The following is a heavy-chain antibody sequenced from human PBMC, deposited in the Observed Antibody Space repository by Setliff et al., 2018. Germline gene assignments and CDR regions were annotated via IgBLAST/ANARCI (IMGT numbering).Heavy chain of an antibody. J-gene: IGHJ4*02. V-gene: IGHV3-23*01. CDR2: ISGSGGST. CDR1: GFTFSSYA. D-gene: IGHD3-22*01. Sequence: GSLRLSCAASGFTFSSYAMSWVRQAPGKGLEWVSAISGSGGSTYYADSVKGRFTISRDNSKNTLYLQMNSLRAEDTAVYYCAKDFSYDSSGYYIYWGQGTLVTVSS. CDR3: AKDFSYDSSGYYIY.